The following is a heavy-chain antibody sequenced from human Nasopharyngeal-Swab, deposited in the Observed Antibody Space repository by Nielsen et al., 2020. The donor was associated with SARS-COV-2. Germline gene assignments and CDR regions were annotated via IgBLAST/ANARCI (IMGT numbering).Heavy chain of an antibody. V-gene: IGHV3-48*04. CDR2: ITSGNSV. Sequence: GESLKISCATSGFTFSPYTMTWVRQAPGKGLQWVSYITSGNSVQYADSVRGRFTISRDNAKNSLYLQMKILQAEGTAVYYCARERGGGYGDYWGQGTLVTVSS. CDR1: GFTFSPYT. CDR3: ARERGGGYGDY. J-gene: IGHJ4*02. D-gene: IGHD5-12*01.